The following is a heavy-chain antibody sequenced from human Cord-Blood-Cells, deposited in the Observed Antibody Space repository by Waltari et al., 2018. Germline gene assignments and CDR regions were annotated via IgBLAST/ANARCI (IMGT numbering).Heavy chain of an antibody. CDR1: GGSFSGYY. Sequence: QVQLQQWGAGLLKPSETLSLTCAVYGGSFSGYYWSWIRQPPGKGLEWIGEINHSGSTNSNPSLKRRVTISVDTSKNQFSLKLSSVTAADTAVYYCASLCSGGSCNPDYYYGMDVWGQGTTVTVSS. CDR2: INHSGST. CDR3: ASLCSGGSCNPDYYYGMDV. J-gene: IGHJ6*02. D-gene: IGHD2-15*01. V-gene: IGHV4-34*01.